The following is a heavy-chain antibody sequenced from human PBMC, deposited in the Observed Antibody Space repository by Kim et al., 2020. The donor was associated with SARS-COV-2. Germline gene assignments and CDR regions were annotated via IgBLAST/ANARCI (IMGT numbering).Heavy chain of an antibody. D-gene: IGHD3-3*01. V-gene: IGHV7-4-1*02. Sequence: ASVKVSCKASGYTFTSYAMNWVRQAPGQGLEWMGWINTNTGNPTYAQGLTGRFVFSLDTSVSTAYLQISSLKTEDTAVYYCASTFWSGYTNWFDAWGQGTLVTV. CDR1: GYTFTSYA. CDR2: INTNTGNP. J-gene: IGHJ5*02. CDR3: ASTFWSGYTNWFDA.